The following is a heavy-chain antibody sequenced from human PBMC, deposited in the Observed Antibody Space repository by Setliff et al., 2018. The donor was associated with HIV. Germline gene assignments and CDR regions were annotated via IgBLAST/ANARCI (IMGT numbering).Heavy chain of an antibody. CDR2: VYHNGSA. CDR1: GYSIRSGYY. J-gene: IGHJ3*02. V-gene: IGHV4-38-2*02. D-gene: IGHD6-19*01. Sequence: PSETLSLTCAVSGYSIRSGYYWGWIRQPPGKGLEWIGSVYHNGSAYYNPSLKSRVTISVDTSKNQFSLKLSSVTAADTAVYYCAREPVAVAGYRDAFDIWGQGTMVTVS. CDR3: AREPVAVAGYRDAFDI.